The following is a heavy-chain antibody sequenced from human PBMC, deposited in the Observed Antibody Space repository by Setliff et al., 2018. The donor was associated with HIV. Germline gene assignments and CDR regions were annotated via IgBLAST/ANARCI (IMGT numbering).Heavy chain of an antibody. J-gene: IGHJ5*02. CDR2: ISSDNGNT. V-gene: IGHV1-18*01. D-gene: IGHD2-15*01. CDR1: GYSFRNYD. Sequence: ASVKVSCKASGYSFRNYDLNWVRQAPGQGLEWMGWISSDNGNTIYAQKFQGRVAMTIDTSTSTAHMELRSLTSDDTAVYYCARLSCTDGNCFPYNWLDPWGQGTLVTVSS. CDR3: ARLSCTDGNCFPYNWLDP.